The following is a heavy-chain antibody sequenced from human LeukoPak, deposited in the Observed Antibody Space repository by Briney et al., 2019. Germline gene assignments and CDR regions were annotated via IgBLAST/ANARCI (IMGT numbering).Heavy chain of an antibody. D-gene: IGHD2-15*01. V-gene: IGHV4-34*01. CDR3: ARGDCSGGSCYPRSRTYGMDV. Sequence: SETLSLTCAVYGGSFSGYYWSWIRQPPGKGLEWIGEINHRGSTNYNPSLKSRVTISVDTSKNQFSLKLSSVTAADTAVYYCARGDCSGGSCYPRSRTYGMDVWGKGTTVTVSS. CDR2: INHRGST. CDR1: GGSFSGYY. J-gene: IGHJ6*04.